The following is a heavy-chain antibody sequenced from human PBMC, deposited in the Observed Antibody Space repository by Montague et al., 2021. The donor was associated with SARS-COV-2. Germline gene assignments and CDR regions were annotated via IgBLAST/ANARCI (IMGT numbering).Heavy chain of an antibody. CDR2: IKEDVSEQ. V-gene: IGHV3-7*01. CDR3: ARDIGGRIRDSGDF. CDR1: GFTVNTYW. Sequence: SLRLSCATSGFTVNTYWLSWVRQAPGKGLEWVANIKEDVSEQYYLYSXXVLFTISRDNAKNSLYLQMNSLRAEDTAVYYCARDIGGRIRDSGDFWGQGTLVTVSS. D-gene: IGHD2-15*01. J-gene: IGHJ4*02.